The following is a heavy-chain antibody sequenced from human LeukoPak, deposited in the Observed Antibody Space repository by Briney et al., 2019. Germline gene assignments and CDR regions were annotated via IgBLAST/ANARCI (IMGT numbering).Heavy chain of an antibody. CDR3: ARGGGGPYYYYGMDV. Sequence: SETLSLTCTVSGGSISSGDYYWSWIRQPPGKGLEWIGYIYYSGSTYYNPSLKSRVTISVDTSKNQFSLKLSSVTAADTAVYYCARGGGGPYYYYGMDVWGQGTTVTVSS. CDR1: GGSISSGDYY. D-gene: IGHD4-23*01. V-gene: IGHV4-30-4*02. J-gene: IGHJ6*02. CDR2: IYYSGST.